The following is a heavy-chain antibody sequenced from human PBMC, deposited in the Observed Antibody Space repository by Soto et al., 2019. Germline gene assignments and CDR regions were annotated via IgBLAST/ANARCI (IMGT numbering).Heavy chain of an antibody. Sequence: GGSLRLSCVASGFTFTRYYMTWVRQPPGKGLEWVASINLDGSEQFYVDSVKGRFIISRDNARSSLYLQMNSLRAEDTALYFCSRENWFQDYWGPGXLVTV. CDR1: GFTFTRYY. CDR3: SRENWFQDY. V-gene: IGHV3-7*03. D-gene: IGHD3-9*01. J-gene: IGHJ4*02. CDR2: INLDGSEQ.